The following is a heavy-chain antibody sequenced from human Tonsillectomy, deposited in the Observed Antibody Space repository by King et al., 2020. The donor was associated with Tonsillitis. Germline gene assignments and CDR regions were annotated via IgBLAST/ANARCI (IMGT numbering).Heavy chain of an antibody. J-gene: IGHJ4*02. CDR2: IYPGDSDT. D-gene: IGHD6-19*01. Sequence: QLVQSGAEVKKPGESLKISCKVSAYRFTNYWIGWVRQMPGKGLEWMGIIYPGDSDTRYSPSFQGQVTISADKSISTAYLQWSSLKASDTAMYYCARLDRTHLWLGDYWGQGTLVTVAA. CDR3: ARLDRTHLWLGDY. CDR1: AYRFTNYW. V-gene: IGHV5-51*01.